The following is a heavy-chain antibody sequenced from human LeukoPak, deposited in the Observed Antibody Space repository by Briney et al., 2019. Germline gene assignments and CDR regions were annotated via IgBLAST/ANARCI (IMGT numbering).Heavy chain of an antibody. D-gene: IGHD3-22*01. Sequence: GGSLRLSCAASGFTFSSYWMHWVRHAPGKGLVWVSRIKNDGSSPTYADSVKGRFTISRDNAKNSLYLQMNSLRAEDTAVYYCARDRAMIELDYWGQGTLVTVSS. V-gene: IGHV3-74*01. CDR1: GFTFSSYW. CDR2: IKNDGSSP. J-gene: IGHJ4*02. CDR3: ARDRAMIELDY.